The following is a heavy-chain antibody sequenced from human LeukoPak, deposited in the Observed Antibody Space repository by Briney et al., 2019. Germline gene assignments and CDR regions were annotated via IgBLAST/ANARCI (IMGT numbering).Heavy chain of an antibody. J-gene: IGHJ4*02. Sequence: ASVKVSCKASGYTFSGYYIHWVRQAPGQGLEWMAWINPNSGAPNYAEKFEGRVTMTRDTSISTASMTLSRLRSDDTAVYYCARDSGPDLPEPTTMKYWGQGTLVTVSS. D-gene: IGHD3-10*01. CDR1: GYTFSGYY. CDR2: INPNSGAP. CDR3: ARDSGPDLPEPTTMKY. V-gene: IGHV1-2*02.